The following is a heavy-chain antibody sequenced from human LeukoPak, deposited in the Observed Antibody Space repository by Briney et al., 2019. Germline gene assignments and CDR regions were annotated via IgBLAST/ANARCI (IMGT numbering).Heavy chain of an antibody. Sequence: SETLSLTCTVSGGSISSGSYYWRWIRQPAGKGLEWIGRIYTSGSTNYNPSLKSRVTISVDTSKNQFSLKLSSVTAADTAVYYCASGVLRFSINAFDIWGQGTMVTVSS. D-gene: IGHD3-3*01. V-gene: IGHV4-61*02. CDR3: ASGVLRFSINAFDI. CDR1: GGSISSGSYY. CDR2: IYTSGST. J-gene: IGHJ3*02.